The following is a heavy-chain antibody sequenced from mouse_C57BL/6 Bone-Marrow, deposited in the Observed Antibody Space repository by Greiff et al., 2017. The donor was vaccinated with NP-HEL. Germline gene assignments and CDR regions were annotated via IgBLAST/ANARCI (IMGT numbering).Heavy chain of an antibody. CDR3: ARRRYLWYFDV. V-gene: IGHV7-3*01. D-gene: IGHD5-1*01. CDR2: IRNKANGYTT. Sequence: EVKLMESGGGLVQPGGSLSLSCAASGFTFTDYYMSWVRQPPGKALEWLGFIRNKANGYTTEYSASVKGRFTISRDNSQSILYLQMNALRAEDSATYYCARRRYLWYFDVWGTGTTVTVSS. J-gene: IGHJ1*03. CDR1: GFTFTDYY.